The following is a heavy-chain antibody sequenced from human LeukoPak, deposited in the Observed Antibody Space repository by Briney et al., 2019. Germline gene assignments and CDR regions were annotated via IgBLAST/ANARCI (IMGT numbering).Heavy chain of an antibody. V-gene: IGHV5-51*01. CDR1: GYSFTSYW. Sequence: GESLKISCKGSGYSFTSYWIGWVRPMPGKGLEWMGIIYPGDSDTRYSPSFQGQVTISADKSISTAYLQWSGLKASDTAMYYCARLGRDATVVTQLFDYWGQGTLVTVSS. CDR3: ARLGRDATVVTQLFDY. D-gene: IGHD4-23*01. CDR2: IYPGDSDT. J-gene: IGHJ4*02.